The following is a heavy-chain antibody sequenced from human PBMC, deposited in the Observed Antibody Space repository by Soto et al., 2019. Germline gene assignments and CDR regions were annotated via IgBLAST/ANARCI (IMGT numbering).Heavy chain of an antibody. CDR2: ISSSSSYT. J-gene: IGHJ6*02. CDR1: GFTFSDYY. D-gene: IGHD4-17*01. CDR3: ARSAYGDYDVGYYYYYYGMDV. V-gene: IGHV3-11*06. Sequence: ESGGGLVKPGGSLRLSCAASGFTFSDYYMSWIRQAPGKGLEWVSYISSSSSYTNYADSVKGRFTISRDNAKNSLYLQMNSLRAEDTAVYYCARSAYGDYDVGYYYYYYGMDVWGQGTTVTVSS.